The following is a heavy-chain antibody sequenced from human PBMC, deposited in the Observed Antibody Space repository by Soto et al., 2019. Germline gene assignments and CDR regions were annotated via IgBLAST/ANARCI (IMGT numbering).Heavy chain of an antibody. V-gene: IGHV4-39*01. D-gene: IGHD3-16*02. CDR3: DLRLGELSQPAAFDI. Sequence: PSETLSLTCTVSGVSISSSSFYWGWIRQRPGKGLEWIGSIYYSGSTYYNPSLKSRVTISVATSKNQFSLKLSSVTAADTAVYYCDLRLGELSQPAAFDIWGQGTMVTVSS. CDR1: GVSISSSSFY. J-gene: IGHJ3*02. CDR2: IYYSGST.